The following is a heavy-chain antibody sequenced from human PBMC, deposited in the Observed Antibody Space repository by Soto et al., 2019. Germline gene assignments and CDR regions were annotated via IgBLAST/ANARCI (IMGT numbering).Heavy chain of an antibody. CDR1: GGSISSGGYY. D-gene: IGHD3-3*01. V-gene: IGHV4-31*03. CDR3: ARDYDFWSGYRYGMDV. Sequence: SETLSLTCTVSGGSISSGGYYWSWIRQHPGKGLEWIGYIYYSGSTYYNPSLKSRVTISVDTSKNQFSLKLSSVTAADTAVYYCARDYDFWSGYRYGMDVWGQGTTVTVSS. J-gene: IGHJ6*02. CDR2: IYYSGST.